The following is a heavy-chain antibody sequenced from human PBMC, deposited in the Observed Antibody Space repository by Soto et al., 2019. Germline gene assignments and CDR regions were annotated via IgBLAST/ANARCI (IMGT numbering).Heavy chain of an antibody. Sequence: LRLSCAASGFTFSSYAMSWVRQAPGKGLEWVSAISGSGGSTYYADSVKGRFTISRDNSKNTLYLQMNSLRAEDTAVYYCAKTLRSGSYYIPYYYYGMDVWGQGTTVTVSS. J-gene: IGHJ6*02. CDR1: GFTFSSYA. CDR2: ISGSGGST. CDR3: AKTLRSGSYYIPYYYYGMDV. V-gene: IGHV3-23*01. D-gene: IGHD3-10*01.